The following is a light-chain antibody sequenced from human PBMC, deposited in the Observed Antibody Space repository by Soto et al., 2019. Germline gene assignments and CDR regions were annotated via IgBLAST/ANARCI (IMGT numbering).Light chain of an antibody. J-gene: IGKJ4*01. CDR2: DAS. Sequence: EIVMTQSPATLPVSPGERATLSCRASPSVSSSLAWYQQKPGQAPRLLIYDASTRATGIPARFSGSGSGTDFTLTISSLQSEDFAIYYCQQYNNWPLTFGGGTTVEIK. CDR3: QQYNNWPLT. V-gene: IGKV3-15*01. CDR1: PSVSSS.